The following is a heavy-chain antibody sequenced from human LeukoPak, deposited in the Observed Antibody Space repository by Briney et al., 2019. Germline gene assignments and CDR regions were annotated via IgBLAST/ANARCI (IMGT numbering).Heavy chain of an antibody. V-gene: IGHV3-74*01. D-gene: IGHD6-19*01. Sequence: GGSLRLSCAASGFTFSSYWMHWVRQAPGKGLVWVSRINSDGSSTSYADSVKGRFTISRDNAKNTPYLQMNSLRAEDTAVYYCARDRQWLVPPEWGQGTLVTVSS. J-gene: IGHJ4*02. CDR3: ARDRQWLVPPE. CDR2: INSDGSST. CDR1: GFTFSSYW.